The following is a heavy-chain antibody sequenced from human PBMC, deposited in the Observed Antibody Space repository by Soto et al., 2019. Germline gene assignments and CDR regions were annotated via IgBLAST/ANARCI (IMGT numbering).Heavy chain of an antibody. V-gene: IGHV4-39*07. CDR3: ARWRAYCGGDCYSPTNWFDP. CDR1: GGSISRSSYY. J-gene: IGHJ5*02. CDR2: IYYSGST. Sequence: PSETLSLTCTVSGGSISRSSYYWGWIRQPPGKGLDWIGSIYYSGSTYYNPSLKSRVTISVDTSKNQFSLKLNSVTAADTAVYYCARWRAYCGGDCYSPTNWFDPWGQGTLVTVSS. D-gene: IGHD2-21*02.